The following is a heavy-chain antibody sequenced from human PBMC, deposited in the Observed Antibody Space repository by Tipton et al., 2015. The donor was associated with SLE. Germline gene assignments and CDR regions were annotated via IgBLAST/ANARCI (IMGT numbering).Heavy chain of an antibody. D-gene: IGHD2-15*01. CDR3: ARELLHYYYYMDV. V-gene: IGHV3-21*01. CDR2: ISSSSDYI. CDR1: GFTFSTYT. J-gene: IGHJ6*03. Sequence: SLRLSCAASGFTFSTYTMIWVRQAPGKGLDWVSSISSSSDYIYYADSVKGRFTISRDNAKNSLYLQMNSLRAEDTAVYYCARELLHYYYYMDVWGKGTTVTVSS.